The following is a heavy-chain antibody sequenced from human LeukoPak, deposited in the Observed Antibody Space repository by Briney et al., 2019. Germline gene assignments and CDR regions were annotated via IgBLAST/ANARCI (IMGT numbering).Heavy chain of an antibody. CDR2: MNPNSGNT. CDR3: AREALSMCRGVIPDRDYYYYMDV. CDR1: VYTFTSYD. J-gene: IGHJ6*03. V-gene: IGHV1-8*01. D-gene: IGHD3-10*01. Sequence: ASVKVSCKASVYTFTSYDINWVRQATGQGLEWMGWMNPNSGNTGYAQKFQGRVTMTRNTSISTAYMELSSLRSEDPAVYYCAREALSMCRGVIPDRDYYYYMDVWGKGTTVTVSS.